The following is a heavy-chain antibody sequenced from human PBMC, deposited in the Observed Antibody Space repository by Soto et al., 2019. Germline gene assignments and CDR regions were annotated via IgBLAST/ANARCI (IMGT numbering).Heavy chain of an antibody. CDR3: ARHDIVVVPAAMRSWVGWFDP. J-gene: IGHJ5*02. D-gene: IGHD2-2*01. CDR1: GGSISSSSYY. Sequence: QLQLQESGPGLVKPSETLSLTCTVSGGSISSSSYYWGWIRQPPGKGLEWIGSHYYSGSTYYNPSLQRRVTMSVDTSKNLFSLKLSSVTAADTAVYYGARHDIVVVPAAMRSWVGWFDPWGQGTLVTVSS. V-gene: IGHV4-39*01. CDR2: HYYSGST.